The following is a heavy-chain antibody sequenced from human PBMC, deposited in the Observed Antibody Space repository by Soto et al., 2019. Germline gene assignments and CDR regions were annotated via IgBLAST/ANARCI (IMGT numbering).Heavy chain of an antibody. CDR3: ARHGLTAYMVYYFDF. D-gene: IGHD3-16*01. J-gene: IGHJ4*02. Sequence: SETLSLTCTVSGASISSSDYYWSWIRQTPGKGLENIGYIYYSGSTHYNPSLKSRVTISVDKSKNQFSLKLTSVTAADTAVYYCARHGLTAYMVYYFDFWGQGTLVTVS. CDR1: GASISSSDYY. V-gene: IGHV4-30-4*01. CDR2: IYYSGST.